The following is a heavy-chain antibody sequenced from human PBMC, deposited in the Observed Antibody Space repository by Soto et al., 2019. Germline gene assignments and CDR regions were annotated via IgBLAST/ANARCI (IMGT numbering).Heavy chain of an antibody. D-gene: IGHD2-15*01. CDR1: EGSIIGLYD. CDR3: ARSCGGDVYSL. CDR2: IYHTGTT. V-gene: IGHV4-38-2*01. Sequence: AVSEGSIIGLYDWAWIRQSPGRGLEWIGRIYHTGTTYYNPSLESRLTISLDTSKNQFSLTLRSVNAVDTGVYYCARSCGGDVYSLRGQGTLVPGSS. J-gene: IGHJ4*02.